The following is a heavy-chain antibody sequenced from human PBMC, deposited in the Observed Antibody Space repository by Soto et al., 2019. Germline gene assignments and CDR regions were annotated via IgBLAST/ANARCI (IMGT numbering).Heavy chain of an antibody. J-gene: IGHJ4*02. CDR1: GFTFSSYW. CDR3: ARDLWEYYGSGSLVN. D-gene: IGHD3-10*01. Sequence: EVQLVESGGGLVQPGWSLRLSCAASGFTFSSYWMHWVRQAPGKGLVWVSRINSDGSSTSYADSVKGRFTISRDNAKNTPYLQMNSLRAEDTAVYYCARDLWEYYGSGSLVNWGQGTLVTVSS. V-gene: IGHV3-74*01. CDR2: INSDGSST.